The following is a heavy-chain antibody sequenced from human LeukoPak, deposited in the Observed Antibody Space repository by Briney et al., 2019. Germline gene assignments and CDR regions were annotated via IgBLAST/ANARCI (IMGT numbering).Heavy chain of an antibody. D-gene: IGHD1-26*01. CDR1: GFTVSSNY. CDR3: ARDTEWELQGSDY. J-gene: IGHJ4*02. V-gene: IGHV3-48*04. Sequence: SGGSLRLSCAASGFTVSSNYMSWVRQAPGKGLEWVSYISSSSSTIYYADSVKGRFTISRDNAKNSLYLQMNSLRAEDTAVYYCARDTEWELQGSDYWGQGTLVTVSS. CDR2: ISSSSSTI.